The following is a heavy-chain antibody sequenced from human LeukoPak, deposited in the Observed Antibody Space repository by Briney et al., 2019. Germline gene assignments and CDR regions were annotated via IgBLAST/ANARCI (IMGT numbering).Heavy chain of an antibody. D-gene: IGHD6-13*01. CDR3: ARWAQQRHTDY. V-gene: IGHV3-48*01. J-gene: IGHJ4*02. CDR2: ISGGSSII. CDR1: GFTFSTYS. Sequence: GGSLRLSCAASGFTFSTYSMNWVRQAPGKGLEWVSHISGGSSIIYYADSVKGRFTISRDNAKNSLYLQMNSLRAEDTAVYYCARWAQQRHTDYWGQGILVTVSS.